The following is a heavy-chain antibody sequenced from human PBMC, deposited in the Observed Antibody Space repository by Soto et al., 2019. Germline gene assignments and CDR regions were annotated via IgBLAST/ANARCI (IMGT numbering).Heavy chain of an antibody. J-gene: IGHJ3*01. Sequence: GGSLRLSCAASGFTFSSYSMNWVRQAPGKGLEWVSYISSSSSTIYYADSVKGRFTISRDNAKNSLYLQMNSLRDEDTAAYYCAREASYYDFWSGYATWGQGTMVTVSS. V-gene: IGHV3-48*02. CDR2: ISSSSSTI. D-gene: IGHD3-3*01. CDR1: GFTFSSYS. CDR3: AREASYYDFWSGYAT.